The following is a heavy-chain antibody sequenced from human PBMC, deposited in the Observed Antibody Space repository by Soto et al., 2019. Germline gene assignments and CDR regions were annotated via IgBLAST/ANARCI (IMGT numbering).Heavy chain of an antibody. CDR2: IFPGDSDT. Sequence: GESLKISCKGSEYRFPSYWIGWLRQMPGKGLEWIGTIFPGDSDTRYNPSFQGQVSISADKSINTAYLQWNSLQASDTAMYYCARQDNYAFGFWGQGTPVTVSS. CDR1: EYRFPSYW. D-gene: IGHD4-4*01. CDR3: ARQDNYAFGF. V-gene: IGHV5-51*01. J-gene: IGHJ4*02.